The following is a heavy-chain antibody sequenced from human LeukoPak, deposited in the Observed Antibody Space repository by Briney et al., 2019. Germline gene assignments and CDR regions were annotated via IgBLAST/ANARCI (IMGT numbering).Heavy chain of an antibody. D-gene: IGHD7-27*01. J-gene: IGHJ4*02. V-gene: IGHV3-53*01. CDR3: ARERANWAHYFDY. CDR1: GFTFSSNY. Sequence: GGSLRLSCAASGFTFSSNYMSWVRQAPGKGLEWVSVIYSGGSTYYADSVKGRFTISRDNSKNTLYLQMNSLRAEDTAVYYCARERANWAHYFDYWGQGTLVTVSS. CDR2: IYSGGST.